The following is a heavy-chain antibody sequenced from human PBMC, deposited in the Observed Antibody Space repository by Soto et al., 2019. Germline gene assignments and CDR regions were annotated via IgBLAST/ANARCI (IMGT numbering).Heavy chain of an antibody. CDR1: GGSISSGGYY. Sequence: SETLSLTCTVSGGSISSGGYYWSWIRQHPGKGLEWIGYIYYSGSTYYNPSLKSRVTISVDTSKNQFSLKLSSVTAADTAVYYCARDRHSTVYRKYYYYMDVWGKGTTVTVSS. D-gene: IGHD4-17*01. CDR2: IYYSGST. V-gene: IGHV4-31*03. CDR3: ARDRHSTVYRKYYYYMDV. J-gene: IGHJ6*03.